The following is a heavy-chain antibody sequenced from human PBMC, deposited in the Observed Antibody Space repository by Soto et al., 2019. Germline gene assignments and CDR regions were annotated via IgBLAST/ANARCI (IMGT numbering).Heavy chain of an antibody. CDR1: GFTFSSYA. CDR3: AKASAIFYYYYYMDV. D-gene: IGHD3-3*01. CDR2: ISGSGGST. J-gene: IGHJ6*03. V-gene: IGHV3-23*01. Sequence: EVQLLESGGGLVQPGGSLRLSCAASGFTFSSYAMSWVRQAPGKGPEWVSAISGSGGSTYYADSVKGRFTISRDNSKNTQYLQMNSLRAEDTAVYYCAKASAIFYYYYYMDVWGKGTTVTVSS.